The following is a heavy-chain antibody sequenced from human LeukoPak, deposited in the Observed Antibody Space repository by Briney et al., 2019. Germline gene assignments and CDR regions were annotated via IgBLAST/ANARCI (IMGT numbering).Heavy chain of an antibody. CDR1: GYTFTGYY. CDR2: INPNSGGT. Sequence: ASVKVSCKASGYTFTGYYMHWVRQAPGQGLEWMGWINPNSGGTNYAQKFQGRVTMTRDTSISTAYMELSRLRSDDTAVYYCARDYDSSGYSLNFDYWGQGTLVTVSS. CDR3: ARDYDSSGYSLNFDY. D-gene: IGHD3-22*01. J-gene: IGHJ4*02. V-gene: IGHV1-2*02.